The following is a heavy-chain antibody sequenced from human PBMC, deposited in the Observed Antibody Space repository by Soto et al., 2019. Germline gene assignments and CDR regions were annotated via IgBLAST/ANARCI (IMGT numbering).Heavy chain of an antibody. J-gene: IGHJ3*01. CDR1: GFSLSADGVG. Sequence: QITLTESGPTLVKPTQTLTLTCTFSGFSLSADGVGVAWIRQPPGKALEWLALIYWDDDKRYSPSLKNRLTITKDTSNNHVVLTMTNMDPVDTATYYCAHAYGGTSWPNDAFDVWGQGTVVTVSS. CDR3: AHAYGGTSWPNDAFDV. V-gene: IGHV2-5*02. CDR2: IYWDDDK. D-gene: IGHD2-2*01.